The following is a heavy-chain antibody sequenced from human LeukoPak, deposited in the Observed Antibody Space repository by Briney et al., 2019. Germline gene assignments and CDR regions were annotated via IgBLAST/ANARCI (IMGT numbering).Heavy chain of an antibody. CDR1: GGTFSSYA. D-gene: IGHD6-13*01. CDR2: IIPIFGTA. CDR3: ARVGSSWYRIAYFDY. J-gene: IGHJ4*02. Sequence: SVKVSCKDSGGTFSSYAISWVRQAPGQGLEWMGGIIPIFGTANYAQKFQGRVTITADESTSTAYMELSSLRSEDTAVYYCARVGSSWYRIAYFDYWGQGTLVTVSS. V-gene: IGHV1-69*01.